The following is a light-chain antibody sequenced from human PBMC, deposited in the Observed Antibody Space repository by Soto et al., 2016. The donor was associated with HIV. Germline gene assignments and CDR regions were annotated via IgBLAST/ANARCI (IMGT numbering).Light chain of an antibody. J-gene: IGLJ3*02. Sequence: SYELTQPPSVSVAPGKTARLTCGGNDIGSKTVHWSQQKPGQAPVLVVYDDSDRPSGIPERFSGSKSGNTATLTTSRVEAGDEADYYCQVWESTSDHLVVFGGGTKLTVL. V-gene: IGLV3-21*03. CDR2: DDS. CDR3: QVWESTSDHLVV. CDR1: DIGSKT.